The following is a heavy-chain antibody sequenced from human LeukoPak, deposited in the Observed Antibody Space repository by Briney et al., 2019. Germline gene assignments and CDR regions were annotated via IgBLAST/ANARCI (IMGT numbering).Heavy chain of an antibody. CDR1: GYTFTSYG. D-gene: IGHD2-2*01. J-gene: IGHJ4*02. CDR2: ISAYNGNT. V-gene: IGHV1-18*04. CDR3: ARDMYCSSSSCYPYYFDY. Sequence: ASVKVSCKASGYTFTSYGISWVRQAPGQGLEWMGWISAYNGNTNYAQKLQGRVTMTTDTSTSTAYMELRSLRSGDTAVYYCARDMYCSSSSCYPYYFDYWGQGTLVTVSS.